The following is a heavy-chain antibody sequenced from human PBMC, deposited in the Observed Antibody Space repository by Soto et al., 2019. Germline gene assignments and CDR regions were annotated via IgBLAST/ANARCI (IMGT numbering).Heavy chain of an antibody. J-gene: IGHJ4*02. CDR1: GASISSSGNW. CDR2: IYHSGST. CDR3: ARMVGATLVDF. Sequence: QVQLQESGPGLVRPSGTLSLTCAVSGASISSSGNWWSWVRQPPGKGLEWIGEIYHSGSTNYNPSLKNRVTMSVDKSKNQFSLKLSSVTAADTAVYYCARMVGATLVDFWGQGTLVTVSS. V-gene: IGHV4-4*02. D-gene: IGHD1-26*01.